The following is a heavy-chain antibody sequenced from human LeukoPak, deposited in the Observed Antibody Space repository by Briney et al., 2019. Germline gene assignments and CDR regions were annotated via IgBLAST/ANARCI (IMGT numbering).Heavy chain of an antibody. D-gene: IGHD5-18*01. CDR1: GGTFSSYA. CDR2: IIPIFGIA. J-gene: IGHJ6*02. Sequence: SVKVSCKASGGTFSSYAISWVRQAPGQGLEWMGRIIPIFGIANYAQKFQGRVTITADKSTSTAYMELSSLRSEDTAVYYCATNTAMAGTYYYGMDVWGQGTTVTVSS. V-gene: IGHV1-69*04. CDR3: ATNTAMAGTYYYGMDV.